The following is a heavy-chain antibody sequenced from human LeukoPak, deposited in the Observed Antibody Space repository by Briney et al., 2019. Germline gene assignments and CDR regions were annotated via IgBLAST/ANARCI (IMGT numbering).Heavy chain of an antibody. CDR3: ARVPSGSYFEFDY. V-gene: IGHV4-61*08. Sequence: PSETLSLTCTVSGGSVSSADYYWSWIRHPPGKALEWIRYIYHTGSNNYKYSLKSRVTISLDTSKNRFSLKLSSVTASDTAVYYCARVPSGSYFEFDYWGQGTLVTVSS. J-gene: IGHJ4*02. D-gene: IGHD1-26*01. CDR1: GGSVSSADYY. CDR2: IYHTGSN.